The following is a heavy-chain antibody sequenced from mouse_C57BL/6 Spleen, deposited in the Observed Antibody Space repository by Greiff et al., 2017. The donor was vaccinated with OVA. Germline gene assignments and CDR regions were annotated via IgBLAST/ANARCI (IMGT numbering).Heavy chain of an antibody. J-gene: IGHJ1*03. CDR1: GYSITSGYD. V-gene: IGHV3-1*01. Sequence: EVKLMESGPGMVKPSQSLSLTCTVTGYSITSGYDWHWIRHFPGNKLEWMGYISYSGSTNYNPSLKSRTSITHDTSKNHFFLKLNAVTTEDTATYDGARDYYYGSGYWYFDVWGTGTTVTVSS. D-gene: IGHD1-1*01. CDR2: ISYSGST. CDR3: ARDYYYGSGYWYFDV.